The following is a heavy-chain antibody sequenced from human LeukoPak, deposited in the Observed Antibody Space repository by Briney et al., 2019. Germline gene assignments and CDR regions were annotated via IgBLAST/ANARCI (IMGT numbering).Heavy chain of an antibody. J-gene: IGHJ4*02. Sequence: PGGSLRLSCAASGFTFGSYEMNWVRQAPGKGLEWVSAISGSGGTTYYADSVKGRFTISRDNSKNTLYLQMNSLRVEDTAVYYCAKDIVVVVSARGPFDYWGQGTLVTVSS. CDR2: ISGSGGTT. CDR3: AKDIVVVVSARGPFDY. CDR1: GFTFGSYE. D-gene: IGHD2-15*01. V-gene: IGHV3-23*01.